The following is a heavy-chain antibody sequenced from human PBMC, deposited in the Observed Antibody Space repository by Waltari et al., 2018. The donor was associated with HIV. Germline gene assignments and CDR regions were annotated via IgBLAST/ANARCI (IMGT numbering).Heavy chain of an antibody. J-gene: IGHJ6*02. CDR3: VKEHQYSHTWYSYYGMDV. CDR1: GFTFRHYG. V-gene: IGHV3-23*01. CDR2: ISGSGGNT. Sequence: EVQLLESGGGLVQTGGSLRLSWAASGFTFRHYGMNLVRQAPGKGLEWVSAISGSGGNTYYADSLKGRFTISRDNSKNTLYLQMNSLRAEDTAVYFCVKEHQYSHTWYSYYGMDVWGQGTTVTVSS. D-gene: IGHD6-13*01.